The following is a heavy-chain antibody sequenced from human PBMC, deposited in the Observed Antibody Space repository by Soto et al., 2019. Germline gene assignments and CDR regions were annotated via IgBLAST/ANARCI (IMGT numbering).Heavy chain of an antibody. J-gene: IGHJ6*02. D-gene: IGHD1-26*01. CDR2: IDPSDSYT. CDR1: GYSFPSYW. Sequence: PGESLKISCKVSGYSFPSYWISWVRQMPGKDLEWMGRIDPSDSYTNYSPSFQGRVTISADKSISTAYLQWSSLKASDTAMYYCARHGIDRGHEYYYAMDVWGQGTTVTVSS. V-gene: IGHV5-10-1*01. CDR3: ARHGIDRGHEYYYAMDV.